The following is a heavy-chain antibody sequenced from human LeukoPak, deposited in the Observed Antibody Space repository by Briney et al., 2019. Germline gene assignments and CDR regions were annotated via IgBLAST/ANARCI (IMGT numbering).Heavy chain of an antibody. V-gene: IGHV4-59*01. J-gene: IGHJ3*02. CDR2: IYYSGST. CDR1: GGSISSYY. CDR3: ASCGGNTPVAFDI. D-gene: IGHD4-23*01. Sequence: SETLSLTCTVSGGSISSYYWSWIRQPPGKGLEWIGYIYYSGSTNYNPSLKSRVTISVDTSKNQFSLKLSSVTAADTAVYYCASCGGNTPVAFDIWGQGTMVTVSS.